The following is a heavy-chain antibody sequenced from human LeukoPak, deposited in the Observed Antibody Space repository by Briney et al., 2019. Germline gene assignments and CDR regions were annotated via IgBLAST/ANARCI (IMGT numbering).Heavy chain of an antibody. Sequence: GGSLRLSCAASGFTFSSYSMNWVRQAPGKGLEWVANIKQDGSEKSYVDSVKGRFTVSRDNAQNSLYLQMNSVRGEDTAVYYCARDLGIDRFDCWGQGSLVTVSS. CDR1: GFTFSSYS. J-gene: IGHJ4*02. D-gene: IGHD1-26*01. CDR3: ARDLGIDRFDC. V-gene: IGHV3-7*01. CDR2: IKQDGSEK.